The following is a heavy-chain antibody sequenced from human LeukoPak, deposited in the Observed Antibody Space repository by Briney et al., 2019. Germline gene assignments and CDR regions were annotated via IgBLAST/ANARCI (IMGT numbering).Heavy chain of an antibody. CDR1: GGSISSYY. CDR2: IYYSGST. V-gene: IGHV4-59*01. Sequence: PSETLSLTCTVSGGSISSYYWSWIRQPPGKGLEWIGYIYYSGSTNYNPSLKSRVTISVDTSKNQFSLKLSSVTAADTAVYYCAFSSSPGSWFDPWGQGTLVTVSS. CDR3: AFSSSPGSWFDP. D-gene: IGHD6-6*01. J-gene: IGHJ5*02.